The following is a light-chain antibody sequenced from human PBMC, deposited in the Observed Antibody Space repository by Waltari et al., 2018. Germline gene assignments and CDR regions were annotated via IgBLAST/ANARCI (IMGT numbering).Light chain of an antibody. V-gene: IGLV2-14*01. Sequence: QSALTQPASVSGSPGQSITISCTGTSSDVGTYNYVSWYQQHPGKAPTLMSYDVSKRPSGVSNRFSGSKSGNTASLTISGLQAEDEADYYCSSYTTSNTWVCGGGTKLTVL. CDR1: SSDVGTYNY. CDR2: DVS. J-gene: IGLJ3*02. CDR3: SSYTTSNTWV.